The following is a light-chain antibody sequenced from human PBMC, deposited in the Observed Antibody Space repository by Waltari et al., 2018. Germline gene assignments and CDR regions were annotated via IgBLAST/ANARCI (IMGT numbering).Light chain of an antibody. CDR1: QSISTH. J-gene: IGKJ2*01. CDR2: GAS. CDR3: QQYNNWLPYT. V-gene: IGKV3-15*01. Sequence: EIVMTQSPATLSVSPGERATLSCRASQSISTHLAWYQQKPGQAPRLLISGASTRATGIPGRFSGSGSGTEFTLTISSLQSEDFAIYYCQQYNNWLPYTFGQGTKLEIK.